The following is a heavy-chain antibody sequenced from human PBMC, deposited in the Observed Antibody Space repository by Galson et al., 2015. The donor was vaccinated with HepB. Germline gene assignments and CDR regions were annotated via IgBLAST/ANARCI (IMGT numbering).Heavy chain of an antibody. CDR1: GYTFTTQA. Sequence: SVKVSCKASGYTFTTQAVHWVRQAPGQRLAWMGWINAGNGNTKYSQKFHGRVTITRDTSASTAYMELSSLSSEDTAMYYCARDRSPAGYYNWFDPWGQGTLVTVSS. V-gene: IGHV1-3*01. D-gene: IGHD2-2*01. J-gene: IGHJ5*02. CDR3: ARDRSPAGYYNWFDP. CDR2: INAGNGNT.